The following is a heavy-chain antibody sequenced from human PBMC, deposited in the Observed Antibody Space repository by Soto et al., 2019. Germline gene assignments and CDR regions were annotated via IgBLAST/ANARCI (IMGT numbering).Heavy chain of an antibody. V-gene: IGHV1-69*13. Sequence: AASVKVSCKASGGTFSSFGISWVRQAPGQGLEWMGGIIPIFGTANYAQKFQGRVTITADESTSTAYMELSSLRSEDTAVYYCARFGAMSYYYYGMDVWGQGTTVTVSS. CDR3: ARFGAMSYYYYGMDV. CDR2: IIPIFGTA. J-gene: IGHJ6*02. D-gene: IGHD1-26*01. CDR1: GGTFSSFG.